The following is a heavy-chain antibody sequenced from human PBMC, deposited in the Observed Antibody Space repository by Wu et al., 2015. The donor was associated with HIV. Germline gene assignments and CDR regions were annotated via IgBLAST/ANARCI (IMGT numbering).Heavy chain of an antibody. D-gene: IGHD2-8*01. CDR1: GDSFNNYA. V-gene: IGHV1-69*11. CDR3: ARANGDYTSYGMDV. Sequence: QIQLVQSGAEVVEPGSSVKVSCKAFGDSFNNYAISWVRQAPGQGLEWMGRVIPFLGTANYARKFQGKITITADESTTTAYIELRRLTSDDTAIYYCARANGDYTSYGMDVWGQ. J-gene: IGHJ6*02. CDR2: VIPFLGTA.